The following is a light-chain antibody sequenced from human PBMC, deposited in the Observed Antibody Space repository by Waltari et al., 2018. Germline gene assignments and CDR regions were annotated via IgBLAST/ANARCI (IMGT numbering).Light chain of an antibody. CDR3: QQSYNTPLT. CDR1: HSITNS. V-gene: IGKV1-39*01. CDR2: GAS. Sequence: DIQMSQSPSSLSASVGDRVTITCRASHSITNSLHWYQQKPGKAPNLLIYGASTLQSGVPSRFSGSGSGTDFTLTISSRQPEDFATYYCQQSYNTPLTFGGGTKVEIK. J-gene: IGKJ4*01.